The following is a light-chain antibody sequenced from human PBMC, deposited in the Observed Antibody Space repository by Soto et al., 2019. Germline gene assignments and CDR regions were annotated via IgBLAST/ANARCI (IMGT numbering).Light chain of an antibody. J-gene: IGKJ5*01. Sequence: EIVLTQSPGTLSLSPGERATLSCRASQGVSTSYLAWYQQKPGQAPRLLIYDAYNRATGIPPRFSGSGSGTDFTLTISSLEPEDSAVYYCQQRHMWPITFGQGTRLEIK. CDR1: QGVSTSY. V-gene: IGKV3D-11*01. CDR3: QQRHMWPIT. CDR2: DAY.